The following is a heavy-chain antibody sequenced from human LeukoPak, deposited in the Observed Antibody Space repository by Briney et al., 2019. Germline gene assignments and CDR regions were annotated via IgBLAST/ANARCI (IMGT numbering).Heavy chain of an antibody. V-gene: IGHV3-7*05. Sequence: GGSLRLSCSAAGFTFSGYWIAWVRQAPGKGLEWVARINQDGSEKNYVDPVEGRFTISRDNAKNSVYLQMNSLRAEDTAVYYCSRDDYLGYWGQGTLVTVSS. CDR1: GFTFSGYW. D-gene: IGHD3-16*01. J-gene: IGHJ4*02. CDR2: INQDGSEK. CDR3: SRDDYLGY.